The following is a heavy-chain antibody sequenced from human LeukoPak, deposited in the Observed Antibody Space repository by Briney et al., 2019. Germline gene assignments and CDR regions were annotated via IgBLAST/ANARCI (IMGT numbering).Heavy chain of an antibody. D-gene: IGHD3-22*01. CDR3: ARASITMIVYFDH. CDR2: IYYSGST. Sequence: SETLSLTCTVSGGSTSSGDYYWSWIRQPPGKGLEWIGYIYYSGSTYYNPSLKSRVTISVDTSKNQFSLKLSSVTAADTAVYYCARASITMIVYFDHWGQEPWSPSPQ. J-gene: IGHJ4*01. CDR1: GGSTSSGDYY. V-gene: IGHV4-30-4*01.